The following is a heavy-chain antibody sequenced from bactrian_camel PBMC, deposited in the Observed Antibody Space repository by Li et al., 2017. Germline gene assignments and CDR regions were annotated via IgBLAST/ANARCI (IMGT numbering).Heavy chain of an antibody. J-gene: IGHJ4*01. CDR1: LYTFTTAR. CDR3: AAEPLATECGKWLRRDPYGAF. CDR2: IYYADGTT. V-gene: IGHV3S1*01. D-gene: IGHD3*01. Sequence: QVQLVESGGGSVKAGGSLTVSCAAFLYTFTTARMAWFRQAPGEEREGVAAIYYADGTTHYADSVKGRFTISQDNAKSTVYLQMHSLKSEDTAMYYCAAEPLATECGKWLRRDPYGAFWGRGTQVTVS.